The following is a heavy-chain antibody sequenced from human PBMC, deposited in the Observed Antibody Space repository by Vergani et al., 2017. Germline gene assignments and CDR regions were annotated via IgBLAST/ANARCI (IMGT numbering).Heavy chain of an antibody. CDR2: ISSSSSYI. Sequence: EVQLVESGGGLVKPGGSLRLSCAAFGFTFSSHSRKWVPQAPGKGLEWVSSISSSSSYIYYADSVKGRFTISRDNAKNSLYLQMNSLRAEDTAVYYCARWSLTVAAWGQGTLVTVSS. V-gene: IGHV3-21*01. CDR1: GFTFSSHS. CDR3: ARWSLTVAA. J-gene: IGHJ4*02. D-gene: IGHD6-25*01.